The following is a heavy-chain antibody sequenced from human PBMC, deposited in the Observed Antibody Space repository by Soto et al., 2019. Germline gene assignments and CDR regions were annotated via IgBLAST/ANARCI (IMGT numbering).Heavy chain of an antibody. Sequence: QVQLVESGGGVVQPGKSLRLSCAASGFTFNSYGMHWVRQAPGKGLEWVAVISYDGSKKSYAASVKGRFTISRDNSKNTVYLQMNSLRAEDTAGFYCAKDQVTISPVTTPGPFAYWAQGTLVTVSS. V-gene: IGHV3-30*18. D-gene: IGHD4-17*01. CDR1: GFTFNSYG. CDR3: AKDQVTISPVTTPGPFAY. CDR2: ISYDGSKK. J-gene: IGHJ4*02.